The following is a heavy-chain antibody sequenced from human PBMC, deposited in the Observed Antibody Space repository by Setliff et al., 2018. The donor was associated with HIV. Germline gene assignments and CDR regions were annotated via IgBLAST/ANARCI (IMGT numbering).Heavy chain of an antibody. CDR1: GFTFSKTW. Sequence: SLRLSCAASGFTFSKTWMTWVRQAPGKGLEWVGRIKSNIDGGTRDYAAPVKGRFTISRDDSKNTVYLQMNSLKSEDSALYYCTTGGADWGQGTRVTVSS. J-gene: IGHJ4*02. D-gene: IGHD3-16*01. CDR3: TTGGAD. V-gene: IGHV3-15*01. CDR2: IKSNIDGGTR.